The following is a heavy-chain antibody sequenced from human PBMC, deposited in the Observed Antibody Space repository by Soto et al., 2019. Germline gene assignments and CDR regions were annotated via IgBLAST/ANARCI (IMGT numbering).Heavy chain of an antibody. CDR3: GRDTGMGTYYEVGRRHGGDS. CDR1: GLTFTTYV. Sequence: EVQLLESGGGLVQPGGSLRLSCAASGLTFTTYVMNWFRQAPGKGLEYISAITVSSDNTFYPDSVKGRFAISRDNSKNTLYLQMRSLRAEDTAVYYCGRDTGMGTYYEVGRRHGGDSWGQGTLVTVSS. J-gene: IGHJ4*02. D-gene: IGHD3-22*01. CDR2: ITVSSDNT. V-gene: IGHV3-23*01.